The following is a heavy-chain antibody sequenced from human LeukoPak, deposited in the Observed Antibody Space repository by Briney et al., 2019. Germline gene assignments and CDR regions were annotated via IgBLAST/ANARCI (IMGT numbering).Heavy chain of an antibody. CDR3: ASADPITIFGVYYMDA. D-gene: IGHD3-3*01. CDR1: GGTFSSYA. J-gene: IGHJ6*03. V-gene: IGHV1-69*13. CDR2: IIPIFGTA. Sequence: SVKVSCKASGGTFSSYAISWVRQAPGQGLEWMGGIIPIFGTANFAQKFQGRVTITADESTSTAYMELSSLRSEDTAVYYCASADPITIFGVYYMDAWGKGTTVTVSS.